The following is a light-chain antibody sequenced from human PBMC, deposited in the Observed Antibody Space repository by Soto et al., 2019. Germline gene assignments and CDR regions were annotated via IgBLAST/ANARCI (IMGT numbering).Light chain of an antibody. J-gene: IGKJ4*01. V-gene: IGKV3-11*01. CDR2: GAS. CDR3: QQRSSWPLT. Sequence: EIVLTQSPATLSLSPGERATLSCRASQSVSSYLAWYQQKPGQAPRLLIYGASNRATGIPARFSGSGSGTDFTLTISSPEPEDFAVYYCQQRSSWPLTFGGGTKVEIK. CDR1: QSVSSY.